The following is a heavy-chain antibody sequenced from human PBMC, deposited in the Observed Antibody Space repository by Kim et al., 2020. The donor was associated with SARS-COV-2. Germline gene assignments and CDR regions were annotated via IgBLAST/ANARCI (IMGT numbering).Heavy chain of an antibody. D-gene: IGHD2-21*01. Sequence: SETLSLTCTVSGGSISSSCYYWGWIRQPPGKGLEWIGSIYYSGSTYYNPSLKSRVTISVDTSKNQFSLKLSSVTAADTAVYYCARHRREWRQTIPYYFDYWGQGTLVTVSS. CDR1: GGSISSSCYY. CDR3: ARHRREWRQTIPYYFDY. J-gene: IGHJ4*02. V-gene: IGHV4-39*01. CDR2: IYYSGST.